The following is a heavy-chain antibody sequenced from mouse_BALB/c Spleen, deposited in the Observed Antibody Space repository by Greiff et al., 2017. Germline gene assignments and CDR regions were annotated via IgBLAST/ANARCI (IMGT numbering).Heavy chain of an antibody. J-gene: IGHJ2*01. Sequence: QVQLKQSGAELVRPGTSVKVSCKASGYAFTNYLIEWVKQRPGQGLEWIGVINPGSGGTNYNEKFKGKATLTADKSSSTAYMQLSSLTSDDSAVYFCAREGNSFDYWGQGTTLTVSS. V-gene: IGHV1-54*01. CDR2: INPGSGGT. CDR3: AREGNSFDY. CDR1: GYAFTNYL.